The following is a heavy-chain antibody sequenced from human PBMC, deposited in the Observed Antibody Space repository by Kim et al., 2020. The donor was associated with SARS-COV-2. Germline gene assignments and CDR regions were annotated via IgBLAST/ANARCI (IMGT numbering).Heavy chain of an antibody. CDR2: INPSGGST. D-gene: IGHD2-15*01. J-gene: IGHJ3*02. CDR1: GYTFTSYY. V-gene: IGHV1-46*01. CDR3: AAGVVVAATLQGAFDI. Sequence: ASVKVSCKASGYTFTSYYMHWVRQAPGQGLEWMGIINPSGGSTSYAQKFQGRVTMTRDTSTSTVYMELSSLRSEDTAVYYCAAGVVVAATLQGAFDIWGQGTMVTVSS.